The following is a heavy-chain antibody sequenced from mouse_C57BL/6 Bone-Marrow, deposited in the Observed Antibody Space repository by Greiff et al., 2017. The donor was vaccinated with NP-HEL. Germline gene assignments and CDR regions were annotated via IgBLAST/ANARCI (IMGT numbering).Heavy chain of an antibody. CDR1: GYTFTDYY. CDR2: IFPGSGST. V-gene: IGHV1-75*01. J-gene: IGHJ4*01. Sequence: VKLQESGPELVKPGASVKISCKASGYTFTDYYINWVKQRPGQGLEWIGWIFPGSGSTYYNEKFKGKATLTVDKSSSTAYMLLSSLTSEDSAVYFCARFSPFYDGAYYYAMDYWGQGTSVTVSS. D-gene: IGHD2-3*01. CDR3: ARFSPFYDGAYYYAMDY.